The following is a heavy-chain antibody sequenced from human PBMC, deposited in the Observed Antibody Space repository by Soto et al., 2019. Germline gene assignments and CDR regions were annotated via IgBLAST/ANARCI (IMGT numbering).Heavy chain of an antibody. V-gene: IGHV4-59*08. CDR3: ARRYGYSFDY. CDR1: GGSISSYD. J-gene: IGHJ4*02. D-gene: IGHD1-1*01. Sequence: PSGTLSLTCTVSGGSISSYDWSWIRQPPGKGLEWIGYIYYSGSTNYNPSLKSRVTISLDTSKNQFSLKLSSVTAADTAVYYCARRYGYSFDYWGQGTRVTVSS. CDR2: IYYSGST.